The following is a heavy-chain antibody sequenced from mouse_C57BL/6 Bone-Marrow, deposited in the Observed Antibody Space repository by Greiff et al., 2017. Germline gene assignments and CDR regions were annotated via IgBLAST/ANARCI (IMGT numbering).Heavy chain of an antibody. CDR3: ARPYDYDGGGFAY. CDR2: INPDSSTI. J-gene: IGHJ3*01. D-gene: IGHD2-4*01. CDR1: GIDFSRYW. Sequence: CEASGIDFSRYWMSWVRRAPGKGLEWIGEINPDSSTINYAPSLKDKFIISRDNAKNTLYLQMSKVRSEDTALYYCARPYDYDGGGFAYWGQGTLVTVSA. V-gene: IGHV4-1*01.